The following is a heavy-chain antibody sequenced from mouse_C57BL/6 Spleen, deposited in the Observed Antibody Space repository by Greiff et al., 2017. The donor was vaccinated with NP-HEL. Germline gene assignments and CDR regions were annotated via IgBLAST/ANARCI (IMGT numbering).Heavy chain of an antibody. D-gene: IGHD1-1*01. CDR2: INPSSGYP. CDR3: ARSTSSRAHYFDY. Sequence: QVQLQQSGAELARPGASVKMSCKASGYTFTSYTMHWVKQRPGQGLEWIGYINPSSGYPKYNQKFKDKATLTADKSSSTADMQLSSLTSEDSAVYYFARSTSSRAHYFDYGGQGTTLTVSS. V-gene: IGHV1-4*01. CDR1: GYTFTSYT. J-gene: IGHJ2*01.